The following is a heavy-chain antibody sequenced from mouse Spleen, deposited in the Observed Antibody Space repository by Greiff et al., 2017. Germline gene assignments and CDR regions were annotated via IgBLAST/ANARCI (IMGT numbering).Heavy chain of an antibody. CDR2: IWRGGST. CDR1: GFSLTSYG. D-gene: IGHD2-1*01. J-gene: IGHJ4*01. V-gene: IGHV2-5*01. CDR3: AKNKGNLYYYAMDY. Sequence: VQLQESGPGLVQPSQSLSITCTVSGFSLTSYGVHWVRQSPGKGLEWLGVIWRGGSTDYNAAFMSRLSITKDNSKSQVFFKMNSLQAYDTAIYYCAKNKGNLYYYAMDYWGQGTSVTVSS.